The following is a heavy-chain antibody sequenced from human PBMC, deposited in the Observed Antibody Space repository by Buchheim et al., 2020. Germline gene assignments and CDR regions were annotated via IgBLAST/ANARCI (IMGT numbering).Heavy chain of an antibody. J-gene: IGHJ4*02. CDR1: GFTFSSYA. Sequence: EVQVLESGGGLVQPGGSLRLSCAASGFTFSSYAMSWVRLAPGKGLEWVSAISASGDGTYYADSVKGRFTISRDNSKSTVYLQMNSLRAEDTAMYYCARGVYDKSGYYKVSPPFEYWGQGT. V-gene: IGHV3-23*01. D-gene: IGHD3-22*01. CDR2: ISASGDGT. CDR3: ARGVYDKSGYYKVSPPFEY.